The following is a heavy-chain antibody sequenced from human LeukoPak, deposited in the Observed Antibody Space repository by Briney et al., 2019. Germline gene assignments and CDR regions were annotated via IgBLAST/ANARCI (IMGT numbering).Heavy chain of an antibody. CDR2: ISYSGTT. CDR1: GGSISSYS. CDR3: ARAGLVGATQGFDY. V-gene: IGHV4-59*01. D-gene: IGHD1-26*01. Sequence: PSETLSLTRTVSGGSISSYSWSSIRQPPGQGLQWFGYISYSGTTNYHPPLKSRVTISVDTSKNQFTLKLSSVTAADTAVYYCARAGLVGATQGFDYWGQGTLVTVSS. J-gene: IGHJ4*02.